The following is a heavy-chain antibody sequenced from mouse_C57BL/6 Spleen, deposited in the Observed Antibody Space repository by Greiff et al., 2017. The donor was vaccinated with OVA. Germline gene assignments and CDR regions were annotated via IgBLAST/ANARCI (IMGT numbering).Heavy chain of an antibody. CDR3: ARALYYDYPIFDY. D-gene: IGHD2-4*01. V-gene: IGHV5-4*01. CDR1: GFTFSSYA. Sequence: LVESGGGLVKPGGSLKLSCAASGFTFSSYAMSWVRQTPEKRLEWVATISDGGSYTYYPDNVKGRFTISRDNAKNNLYLQMSHLKSEDTAMYYCARALYYDYPIFDYWGQGTTLTVSS. J-gene: IGHJ2*01. CDR2: ISDGGSYT.